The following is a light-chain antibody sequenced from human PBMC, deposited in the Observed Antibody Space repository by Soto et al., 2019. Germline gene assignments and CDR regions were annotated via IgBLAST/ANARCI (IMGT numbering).Light chain of an antibody. CDR1: QSISSY. CDR3: QQSYSTPWT. CDR2: AAS. V-gene: IGKV1-39*01. J-gene: IGKJ1*01. Sequence: DIQMTQSPSSLSASVVDRVTITCRASQSISSYLNWYQQKPGKAPKLLIYAASSLQSGVPSIFSGSGSGTDFTLTISSLQPEDFATYYCQQSYSTPWTFGQGTKVDIK.